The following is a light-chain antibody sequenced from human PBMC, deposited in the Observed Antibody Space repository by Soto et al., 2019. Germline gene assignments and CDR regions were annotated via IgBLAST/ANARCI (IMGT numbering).Light chain of an antibody. CDR1: SSDVGGYNY. CDR2: DVS. CDR3: SSYTSSSTLV. Sequence: QSALTQPASVSGSPGQSITISCTGTSSDVGGYNYVSWYQQHPGKAPKLMIYDVSNRPSGVSNRFSGSKSGTTASLTISGRQDEDDADYYCSSYTSSSTLVFGGGTKLTVL. V-gene: IGLV2-14*01. J-gene: IGLJ2*01.